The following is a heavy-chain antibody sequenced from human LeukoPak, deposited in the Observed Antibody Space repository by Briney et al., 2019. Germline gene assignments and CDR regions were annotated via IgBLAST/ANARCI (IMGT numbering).Heavy chain of an antibody. CDR3: ARDRSAYGVITIFDY. D-gene: IGHD2-21*01. CDR1: EFSFNTYS. CDR2: ISSSSSYI. V-gene: IGHV3-21*06. J-gene: IGHJ4*02. Sequence: GGSLRLSCAASEFSFNTYSMNWLRQAPGKGLEWVSSISSSSSYIDYADSVKGRFTISRDNAKNSLFLEMTSLRADDTAVYYCARDRSAYGVITIFDYWGQGTLVTVSS.